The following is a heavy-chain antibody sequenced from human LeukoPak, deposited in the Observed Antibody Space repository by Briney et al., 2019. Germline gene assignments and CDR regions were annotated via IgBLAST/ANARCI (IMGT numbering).Heavy chain of an antibody. CDR2: IYHSGST. J-gene: IGHJ5*02. CDR3: ARSPRGLRYFDWLRLEVGGFDP. V-gene: IGHV4-4*02. D-gene: IGHD3-9*01. Sequence: PSETLSLTCAVSGGSISSSNWWSWVRQPPGKGLEWIGEIYHSGSTNYNPSLKSRVTISVDTSKNQFSLKLSSVTAADTAVYYCARSPRGLRYFDWLRLEVGGFDPWGQGTLVTVSS. CDR1: GGSISSSNW.